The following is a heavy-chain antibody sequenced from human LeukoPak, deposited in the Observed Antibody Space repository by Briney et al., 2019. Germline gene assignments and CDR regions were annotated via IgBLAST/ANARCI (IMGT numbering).Heavy chain of an antibody. CDR1: GYTFTSYG. D-gene: IGHD3-3*01. CDR3: ARDLVRRPYYDFWSGYHPDGMDV. J-gene: IGHJ6*02. Sequence: GASVKVSCKASGYTFTSYGISWVRQAPGQGLEWMGWISAYNSNTNYAQKLQGRVTMTTDTSTSTAYMELRSLRSDDTAVYYCARDLVRRPYYDFWSGYHPDGMDVWGQGTTVTVSS. V-gene: IGHV1-18*01. CDR2: ISAYNSNT.